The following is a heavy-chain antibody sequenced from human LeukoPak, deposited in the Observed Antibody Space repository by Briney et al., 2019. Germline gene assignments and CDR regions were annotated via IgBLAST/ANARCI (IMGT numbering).Heavy chain of an antibody. V-gene: IGHV4-59*01. J-gene: IGHJ4*02. CDR3: ARQCSGGSCYSGAIDY. CDR2: IYYSGST. D-gene: IGHD2-15*01. Sequence: SETLSLTCTVSGGSISSYYWSWIRQPPGKGLEWIGYIYYSGSTNYNPSLKSRVTISVDTSKNQFSLKLSSVTAADTAVYYCARQCSGGSCYSGAIDYWGQGTLVTVSS. CDR1: GGSISSYY.